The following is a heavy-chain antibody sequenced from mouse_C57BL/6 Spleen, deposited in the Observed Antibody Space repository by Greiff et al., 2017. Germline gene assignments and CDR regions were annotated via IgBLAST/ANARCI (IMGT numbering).Heavy chain of an antibody. Sequence: EVQLVESGGGLVQPKGSLKLSCAASGFSFNTYAMNWVRQAPGKGLEWVARIRSKSNNYATYYADSVKDRFTISRDDSESMLYLQMNNLKTEDTAMYYCVRSFALGYFDYWGQGTTLTVSS. CDR2: IRSKSNNYAT. V-gene: IGHV10-1*01. CDR1: GFSFNTYA. J-gene: IGHJ2*01. CDR3: VRSFALGYFDY.